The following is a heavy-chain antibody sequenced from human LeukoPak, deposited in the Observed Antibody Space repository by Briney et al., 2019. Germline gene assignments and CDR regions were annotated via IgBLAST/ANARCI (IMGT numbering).Heavy chain of an antibody. CDR2: IYSGGST. D-gene: IGHD3-3*01. V-gene: IGHV3-53*01. Sequence: GGSLGLSCAASGFTVSSNYMSWVRQAPGKGLEWVSVIYSGGSTYYADSVKGRFTISRDNSKNTLYLQMNSLRAEDTAVYYCARVKPYDFWSGYRYYFDYWGQGTLVTVSS. CDR1: GFTVSSNY. CDR3: ARVKPYDFWSGYRYYFDY. J-gene: IGHJ4*02.